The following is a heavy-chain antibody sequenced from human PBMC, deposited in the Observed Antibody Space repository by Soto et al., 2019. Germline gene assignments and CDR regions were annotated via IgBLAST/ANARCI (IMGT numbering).Heavy chain of an antibody. J-gene: IGHJ4*02. Sequence: GGSLRLSCAASGFTLSSYSMNWVRQAPGKGLEWVSSISSSSNYIYYADSVKGRFTISRDNAKNSLYLQMNALRAEDTAVYYCARTYYDSSGYFDYWGQGTLVTVSS. CDR1: GFTLSSYS. V-gene: IGHV3-21*01. CDR3: ARTYYDSSGYFDY. D-gene: IGHD3-22*01. CDR2: ISSSSNYI.